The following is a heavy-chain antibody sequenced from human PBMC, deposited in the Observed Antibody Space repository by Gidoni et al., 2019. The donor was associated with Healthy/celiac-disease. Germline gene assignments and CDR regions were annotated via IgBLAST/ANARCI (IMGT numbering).Heavy chain of an antibody. CDR3: ARDRITIFGVVITHKGSPRSGLADY. D-gene: IGHD3-3*01. CDR1: GYTFTSYG. CDR2: IGAYNGNT. J-gene: IGHJ4*02. Sequence: QVQLVQSGAEVKKPGASVKVSCKASGYTFTSYGISWVRQAPGQGLEWMGWIGAYNGNTNYAQKLQGRVTMTTDTSTSTAYMELRSLRSDDTAVYYCARDRITIFGVVITHKGSPRSGLADYWGQGTLVTVSS. V-gene: IGHV1-18*01.